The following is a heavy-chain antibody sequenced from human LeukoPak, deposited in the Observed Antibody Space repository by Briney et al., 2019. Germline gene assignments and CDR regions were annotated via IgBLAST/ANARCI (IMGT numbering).Heavy chain of an antibody. CDR1: GFTFSVYA. J-gene: IGHJ4*02. D-gene: IGHD3-9*01. CDR3: AKAYTTSILTGYYCFDY. V-gene: IGHV3-23*01. Sequence: GGSLRLSCAASGFTFSVYAMSWVRQAPGKGLEWVSTISGSGSNTYYADSVKGRFTISRDNSENTLYLQMNSLSAEDTAIYYCAKAYTTSILTGYYCFDYWGQGSLVTVSS. CDR2: ISGSGSNT.